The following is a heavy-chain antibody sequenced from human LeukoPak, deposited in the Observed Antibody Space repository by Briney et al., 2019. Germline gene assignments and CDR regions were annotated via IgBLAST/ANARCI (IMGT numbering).Heavy chain of an antibody. J-gene: IGHJ4*02. CDR1: GFTFSSYA. CDR3: VRGPPSSSWSDTRFDY. CDR2: ISYDGSNK. D-gene: IGHD6-13*01. V-gene: IGHV3-30*04. Sequence: PGRSLRLSCAASGFTFSSYAMHWVRQAPGKGLEWVAVISYDGSNKYYADSVKGRFTISRDNSKNTLYLQMNSLRAEDTAVYYCVRGPPSSSWSDTRFDYWGQGTLVTVSS.